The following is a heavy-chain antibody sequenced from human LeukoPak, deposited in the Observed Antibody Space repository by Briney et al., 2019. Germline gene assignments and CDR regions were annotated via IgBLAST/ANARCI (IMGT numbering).Heavy chain of an antibody. CDR1: GFSFSGFG. CDR2: IGSSGSAGGNI. V-gene: IGHV3-48*02. CDR3: ARAPTPYFTYYMDV. D-gene: IGHD2-21*01. J-gene: IGHJ6*03. Sequence: YPGGSLRLSCAAPGFSFSGFGMSWVRQAPGKGLEWISYIGSSGSAGGNIYYAVSVKRRFTVSRDNAKDSLFLQMNSLQDADTAVYYCARAPTPYFTYYMDVWGKGTTVTVSS.